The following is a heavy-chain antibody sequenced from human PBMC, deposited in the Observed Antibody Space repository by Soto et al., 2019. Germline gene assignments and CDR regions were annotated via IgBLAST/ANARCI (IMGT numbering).Heavy chain of an antibody. V-gene: IGHV4-59*12. CDR2: IYHSGST. D-gene: IGHD5-18*01. CDR3: ARDRGYSYGYWYYYYYGMDV. J-gene: IGHJ6*02. Sequence: SETLSLTCTVSGGSISSYYWSWIRQPPGKGLEWIGEIYHSGSTNYNPSLKSRVTISVDKSKNQFSMKLSSVTAADTAVYYCARDRGYSYGYWYYYYYGMDVWGQGTTVTVSS. CDR1: GGSISSYY.